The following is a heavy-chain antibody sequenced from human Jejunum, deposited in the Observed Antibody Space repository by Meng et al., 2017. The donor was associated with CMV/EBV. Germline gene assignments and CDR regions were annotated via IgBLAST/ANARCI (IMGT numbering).Heavy chain of an antibody. Sequence: CEAAGFAFSTYAMHWVRQGPGKGLEWVGLISYDGNNQFYADSVKGRFTISRDNSKKTLYLQMNSLRADDTAVYYCARAGDFDWLLLVYWGQGTLVTVSS. CDR3: ARAGDFDWLLLVY. V-gene: IGHV3-30*04. CDR1: GFAFSTYA. CDR2: ISYDGNNQ. D-gene: IGHD3-9*01. J-gene: IGHJ4*02.